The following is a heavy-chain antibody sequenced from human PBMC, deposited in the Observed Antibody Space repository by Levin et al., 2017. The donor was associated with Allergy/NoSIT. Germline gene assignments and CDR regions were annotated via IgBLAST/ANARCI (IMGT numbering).Heavy chain of an antibody. V-gene: IGHV1-46*01. J-gene: IGHJ4*02. CDR2: INPSGGST. CDR1: GYTFTSYY. D-gene: IGHD4-17*01. CDR3: ARIDNGDYAVY. Sequence: ASVKVSCKASGYTFTSYYMHWVRQAPGQGLEWMGIINPSGGSTSYAQKFQGRVTMTRDTSTSTVYMELSSLRSEDTAVDYCARIDNGDYAVYWGQGTLVTVSS.